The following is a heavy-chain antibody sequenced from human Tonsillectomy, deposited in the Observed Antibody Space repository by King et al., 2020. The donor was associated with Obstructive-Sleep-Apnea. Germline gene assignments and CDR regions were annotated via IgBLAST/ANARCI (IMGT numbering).Heavy chain of an antibody. Sequence: MHWIRQAPGKGLEWVAIISYDVSDKYYADSVKGRCTISRDNSNHTLYLQMNSLRAEDTAVYYCAKGNRGCFDFWGQGSLVTGSS. CDR2: ISYDVSDK. V-gene: IGHV3-30*18. D-gene: IGHD6-19*01. J-gene: IGHJ4*02. CDR3: AKGNRGCFDF.